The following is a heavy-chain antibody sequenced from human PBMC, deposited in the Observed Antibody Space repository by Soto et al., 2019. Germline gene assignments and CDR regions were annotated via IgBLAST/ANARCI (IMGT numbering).Heavy chain of an antibody. CDR3: VRYNRQCYLYP. Sequence: SQTLSLTCAILGDSVSSNSAAWNWIRQSPSRGLEWLGRTYYRSKWYSDYGISVRGRISITPDTSKNLFSLQLNSVTPEDTAVYYCVRYNRQCYLYPCAQGSLVTVSA. V-gene: IGHV6-1*01. CDR2: TYYRSKWYS. J-gene: IGHJ5*02. D-gene: IGHD1-20*01. CDR1: GDSVSSNSAA.